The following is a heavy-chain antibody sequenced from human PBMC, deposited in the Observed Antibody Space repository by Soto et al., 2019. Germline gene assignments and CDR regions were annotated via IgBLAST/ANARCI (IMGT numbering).Heavy chain of an antibody. D-gene: IGHD2-21*02. CDR2: ISSSSSYI. Sequence: PGGSLRLSCAASGFTFSSYSMNWVRQAPGKGLEWVSSISSSSSYIYYADSVKGRFTISRDNAKNSLYLQMNSLRAEDTAVYYCARGNLMEVTLGALWYWGQGTLVTVSS. V-gene: IGHV3-21*01. CDR3: ARGNLMEVTLGALWY. J-gene: IGHJ4*02. CDR1: GFTFSSYS.